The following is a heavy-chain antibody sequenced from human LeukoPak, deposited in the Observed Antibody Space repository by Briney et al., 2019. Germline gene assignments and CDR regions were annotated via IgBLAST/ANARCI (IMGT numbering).Heavy chain of an antibody. J-gene: IGHJ6*02. CDR1: GGTFSSYA. Sequence: ASVKVSCKASGGTFSSYAISWVRQAPGQGLEWMGRIIPILGIANYAQKFQGRVTITADKSTSTAYMELSSLRSEDTAVYYCAREDWDDSSAYDSNTRGYGMDVWGQGTTVTVSS. D-gene: IGHD3-22*01. CDR3: AREDWDDSSAYDSNTRGYGMDV. CDR2: IIPILGIA. V-gene: IGHV1-69*04.